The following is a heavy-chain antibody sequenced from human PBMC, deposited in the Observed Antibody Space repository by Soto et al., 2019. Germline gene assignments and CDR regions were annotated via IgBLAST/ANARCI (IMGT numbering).Heavy chain of an antibody. CDR2: IIPIFGTA. J-gene: IGHJ4*02. CDR1: GGTFSSYA. Sequence: QVQLVQCGAEVKKPGSSVKVSCKASGGTFSSYAISWVRQAPGQGLEWMGGIIPIFGTANYAQKFQGRVTITADESTSTAYMELSSLRSQDTAVYYCARDRSLHSGTKYYFDYWGQGTLVTVSS. V-gene: IGHV1-69*12. D-gene: IGHD1-26*01. CDR3: ARDRSLHSGTKYYFDY.